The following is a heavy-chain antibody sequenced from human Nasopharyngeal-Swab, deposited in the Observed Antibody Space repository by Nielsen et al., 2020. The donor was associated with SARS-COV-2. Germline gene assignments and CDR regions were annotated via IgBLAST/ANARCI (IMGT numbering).Heavy chain of an antibody. V-gene: IGHV3-9*01. CDR1: GFTFDDYA. Sequence: SCAASGFTFDDYAIHWVRQAPGKGLEWVSSISWNSGSIGYADSVKGRFTISRDNAKNSLYLQMNSLRAEDTALYYCAKDRSYYYDSSGLVDYWGQGTLVTVSS. J-gene: IGHJ4*02. CDR2: ISWNSGSI. CDR3: AKDRSYYYDSSGLVDY. D-gene: IGHD3-22*01.